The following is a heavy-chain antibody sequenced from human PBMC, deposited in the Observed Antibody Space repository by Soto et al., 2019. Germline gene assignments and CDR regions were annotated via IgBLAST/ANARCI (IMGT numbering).Heavy chain of an antibody. D-gene: IGHD2-21*02. CDR2: VSGNGGST. CDR3: AKERSLVVTAMDV. J-gene: IGHJ6*02. CDR1: VFTFSDYA. V-gene: IGHV3-23*01. Sequence: GGSLRLSCAASVFTFSDYAMHWVRQAPGKGLEWVPVVSGNGGSTHYADSVQGRFTISRDNSKNTVYLQMNSLSAEDTAVYYCAKERSLVVTAMDVWGHGTTVTVSS.